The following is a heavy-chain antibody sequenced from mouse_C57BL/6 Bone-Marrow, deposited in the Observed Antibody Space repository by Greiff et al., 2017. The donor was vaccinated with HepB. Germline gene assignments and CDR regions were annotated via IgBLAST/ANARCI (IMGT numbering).Heavy chain of an antibody. CDR3: ARLVTKAWFAY. Sequence: VQLKQSGPVLVKPGASVKMSCKASGYTFTDYYMNWVKQSHGKSLEWIGVINPYNGGTSYNQKFKGKATLTVDKSSSTAYMELNSLTSEDSAVYYCARLVTKAWFAYGGQGTLVTVSA. V-gene: IGHV1-19*01. J-gene: IGHJ3*01. CDR2: INPYNGGT. CDR1: GYTFTDYY. D-gene: IGHD2-2*01.